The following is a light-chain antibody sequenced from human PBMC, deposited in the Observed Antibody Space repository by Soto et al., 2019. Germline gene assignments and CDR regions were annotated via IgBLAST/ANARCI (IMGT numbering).Light chain of an antibody. CDR3: NSYAGSNNLV. CDR1: SSDVGGYNY. CDR2: EVS. Sequence: QSVLTQPHSASGSPGQSVTISCTGTSSDVGGYNYVSWYQQHPGKAPKLMIYEVSKRTSGVPDRFSGSKSGNTASLTVSGLQAEDEADYYCNSYAGSNNLVFGGRTKLTVL. V-gene: IGLV2-8*01. J-gene: IGLJ2*01.